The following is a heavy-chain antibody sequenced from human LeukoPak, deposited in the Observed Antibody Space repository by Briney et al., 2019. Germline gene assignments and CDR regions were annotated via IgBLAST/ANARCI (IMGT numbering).Heavy chain of an antibody. D-gene: IGHD2-2*01. Sequence: GGSLRLSCAASGFTFSDYYMSWIRQAPGKGLEWVSYISSSGSTIYYADSVKGRFTISRDNAKNSLYLQMNSLRAEDTAVYYCARLEGYCSSTSCYFWFDPWGQGTLVTVSS. CDR2: ISSSGSTI. CDR1: GFTFSDYY. V-gene: IGHV3-11*01. CDR3: ARLEGYCSSTSCYFWFDP. J-gene: IGHJ5*02.